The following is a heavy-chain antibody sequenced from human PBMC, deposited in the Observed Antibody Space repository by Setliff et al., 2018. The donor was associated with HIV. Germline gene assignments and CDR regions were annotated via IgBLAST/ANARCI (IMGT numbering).Heavy chain of an antibody. CDR2: IWNDGSNQ. D-gene: IGHD2-15*01. J-gene: IGHJ3*02. CDR3: ARVAPIVVVVAATSDAFDI. CDR1: GFAVSSFG. Sequence: GGSLRLSCAASGFAVSSFGMHWVRQVPGKGLEWVAVIWNDGSNQFYADSVKGRFTISRDNAKNSLYLQMNSLRAEDTAVYYCARVAPIVVVVAATSDAFDIWGQGTMVTVSS. V-gene: IGHV3-33*08.